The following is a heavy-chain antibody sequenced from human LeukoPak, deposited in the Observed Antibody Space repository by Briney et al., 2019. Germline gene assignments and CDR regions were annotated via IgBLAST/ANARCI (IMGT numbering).Heavy chain of an antibody. CDR3: SQDGDYEALWFDP. Sequence: GRSLRLSCAASGFTFDDYAMHWVRQAPGKGLEWVSGISWNSGSIGYADSVKGRFTISRDNAKNSLYLQMNSLRAEDTALYYCSQDGDYEALWFDPWGQGTLVTVSS. CDR2: ISWNSGSI. V-gene: IGHV3-9*01. D-gene: IGHD4-17*01. CDR1: GFTFDDYA. J-gene: IGHJ5*02.